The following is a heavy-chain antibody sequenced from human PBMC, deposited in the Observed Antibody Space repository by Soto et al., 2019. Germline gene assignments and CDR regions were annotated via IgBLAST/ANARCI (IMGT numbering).Heavy chain of an antibody. CDR2: IYYSGST. J-gene: IGHJ6*02. Sequence: QVQLQESGPGLVKPSQTLSLTCTVSGGSISSGDYYWSWIRQPPGKGLEWIGYIYYSGSTYYNPSLKSRVTISVDTSKNHFSLKLSSVTAADTALYYCALSKVSGSPSYYYGMDVWGHGTTVTVSS. CDR1: GGSISSGDYY. CDR3: ALSKVSGSPSYYYGMDV. V-gene: IGHV4-30-4*01. D-gene: IGHD3-10*01.